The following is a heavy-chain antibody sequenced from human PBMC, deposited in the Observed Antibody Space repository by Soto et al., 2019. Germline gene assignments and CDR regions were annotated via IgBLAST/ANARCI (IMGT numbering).Heavy chain of an antibody. CDR1: GFTFSSYG. CDR3: AREDQYCSRTSCYGSPSFVS. V-gene: IGHV3-33*01. CDR2: IWYDGSNK. Sequence: PGGSLRLSCAASGFTFSSYGMHWVRQAPGKGLEWVAVIWYDGSNKYYADSVKGRFTISRDNSKNTLYLQMNSLRAEDTAVYYCAREDQYCSRTSCYGSPSFVSWCQGILGTGSS. D-gene: IGHD2-2*01. J-gene: IGHJ5*01.